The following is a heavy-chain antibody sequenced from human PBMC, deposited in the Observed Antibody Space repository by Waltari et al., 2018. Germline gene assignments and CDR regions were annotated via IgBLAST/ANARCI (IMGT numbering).Heavy chain of an antibody. CDR3: ARPSIFGVVYY. CDR2: IYHSGST. CDR1: GYSLSSAYP. J-gene: IGHJ4*02. V-gene: IGHV4-38-2*01. D-gene: IGHD3-3*01. Sequence: QVQLQESAPGLVQPPETLSLPRAVPGYSLSSAYPWGWIRQPPGKGLEWIWSIYHSGSTYYNPSLKSRVTISVDTSKNQFSLKLSSVTAADTAVYYCARPSIFGVVYYWGQGTLVTVSS.